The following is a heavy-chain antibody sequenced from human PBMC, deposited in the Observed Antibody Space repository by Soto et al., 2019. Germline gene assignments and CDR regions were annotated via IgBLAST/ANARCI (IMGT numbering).Heavy chain of an antibody. CDR1: GGSISSSSYY. V-gene: IGHV4-39*01. J-gene: IGHJ1*01. Sequence: QLQLQESGPGLVKPSETLSLTCTVSGGSISSSSYYWGWIRQPPGKGLERIGSIYYSGSTYHNPSFKSRVALSVYTSKNQFPVKLSSVYAADTAVYYCARQGPRQGIAVAATGYFQHWGQGTRVTVSS. CDR2: IYYSGST. CDR3: ARQGPRQGIAVAATGYFQH. D-gene: IGHD6-19*01.